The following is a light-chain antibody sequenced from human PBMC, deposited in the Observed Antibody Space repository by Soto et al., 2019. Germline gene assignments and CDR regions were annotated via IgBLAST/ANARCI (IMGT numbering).Light chain of an antibody. CDR1: SGHSSYA. J-gene: IGLJ2*01. Sequence: QLVLTQSPSASASLGASVKLTCTLSSGHSSYAIAWHQQQPEKGPRFLMKLNNDGSHSTGDGIPDRFSGSSSGAERYLTISSLQSEDEADYYCQTWGTGIQIFGGGTKVTVL. CDR2: LNNDGSH. CDR3: QTWGTGIQI. V-gene: IGLV4-69*01.